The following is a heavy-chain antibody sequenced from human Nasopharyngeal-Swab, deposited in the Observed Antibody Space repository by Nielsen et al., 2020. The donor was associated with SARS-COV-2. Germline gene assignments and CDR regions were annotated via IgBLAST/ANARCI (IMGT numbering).Heavy chain of an antibody. CDR2: KYPSGTT. CDR3: ARGVVGDPQHIDY. J-gene: IGHJ4*02. CDR1: GHSISSDYN. D-gene: IGHD3-16*01. V-gene: IGHV4-38-2*02. Sequence: SETLSLTCTVPGHSISSDYNWGWIRQPPGKGLEWIGTKYPSGTTYYNPSLKSRVTISVDTSKNQFSLKLSSVTAADTAVYYCARGVVGDPQHIDYWGQGTLVTVSS.